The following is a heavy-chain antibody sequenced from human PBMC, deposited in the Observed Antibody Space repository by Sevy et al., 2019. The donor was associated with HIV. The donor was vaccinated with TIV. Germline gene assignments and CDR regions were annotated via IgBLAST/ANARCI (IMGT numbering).Heavy chain of an antibody. CDR1: GFTFISYE. J-gene: IGHJ5*02. D-gene: IGHD2-21*02. CDR3: ARGGNCGGDCYQYNWFDP. V-gene: IGHV3-48*03. Sequence: GGSLRLSCAASGFTFISYEMNWVRQAPGKGLEWVSYISSSGSTIYYADSVKGRFTISRDNAKNSLYLQMNSLRAEDTAVYYCARGGNCGGDCYQYNWFDPWGQGTLVTVSS. CDR2: ISSSGSTI.